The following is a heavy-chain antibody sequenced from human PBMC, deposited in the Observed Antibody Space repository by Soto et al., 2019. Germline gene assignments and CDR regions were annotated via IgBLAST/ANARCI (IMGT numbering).Heavy chain of an antibody. CDR1: GYTFPSYG. J-gene: IGHJ3*02. CDR2: ISAYNGNT. CDR3: ARDCMGRSSTSCYSGAFDI. Sequence: VASVTVSCKASGYTFPSYGIIWVRQATGQGLEWMGWISAYNGNTNYAQKLQGRVTMTTDTSTSTAYMELRSLRSDDTAVYYCARDCMGRSSTSCYSGAFDIWGQGTMVTVSS. D-gene: IGHD2-2*01. V-gene: IGHV1-18*01.